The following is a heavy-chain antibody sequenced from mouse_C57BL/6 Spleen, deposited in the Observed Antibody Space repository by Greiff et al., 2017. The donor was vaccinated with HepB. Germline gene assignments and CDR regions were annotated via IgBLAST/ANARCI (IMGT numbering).Heavy chain of an antibody. CDR3: ARGDSGFDY. Sequence: EVMLVESGGGLVKPGGSLKLSCAASGFTLSDYGMHWVRQAPEKGLEWVAYISSGSSTIYYADTVKGRFTISRDNAKNTLFLQMTSLRSEDTAMYYCARGDSGFDYWGQGTTLTVSS. V-gene: IGHV5-17*01. CDR2: ISSGSSTI. CDR1: GFTLSDYG. D-gene: IGHD3-1*01. J-gene: IGHJ2*01.